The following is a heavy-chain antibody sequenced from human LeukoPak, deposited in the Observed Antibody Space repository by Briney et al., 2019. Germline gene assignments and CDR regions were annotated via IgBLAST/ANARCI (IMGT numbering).Heavy chain of an antibody. CDR3: AKAAGTGAFDP. V-gene: IGHV3-33*06. J-gene: IGHJ5*02. CDR1: GFTFSTYG. CDR2: IWYDGSNK. D-gene: IGHD6-13*01. Sequence: GGSLRLSCAAPGFTFSTYGMHWVRQAPGKGLEWVALIWYDGSNKYYADSVTGRFTISRDNSKNTLYLQMNSLRAEDTAVYYCAKAAGTGAFDPWGQGTLVTVSS.